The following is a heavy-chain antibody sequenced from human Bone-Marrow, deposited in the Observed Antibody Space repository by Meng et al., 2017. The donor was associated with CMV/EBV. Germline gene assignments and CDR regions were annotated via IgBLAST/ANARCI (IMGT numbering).Heavy chain of an antibody. D-gene: IGHD6-13*01. Sequence: SETLSLTCTVSGCSISSSSYYWVWIRQPPGKGRVWIGSIYYSGSTYYNPSLKSRVTISVDTSKNQFSLKLNSVTAADTAVYYSARQPFGYSTSWYYFDYWGQGTLVTVSS. CDR3: ARQPFGYSTSWYYFDY. J-gene: IGHJ4*02. CDR1: GCSISSSSYY. CDR2: IYYSGST. V-gene: IGHV4-39*01.